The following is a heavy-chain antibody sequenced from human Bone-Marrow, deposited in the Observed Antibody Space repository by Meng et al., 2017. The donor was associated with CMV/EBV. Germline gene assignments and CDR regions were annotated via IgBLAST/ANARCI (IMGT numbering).Heavy chain of an antibody. CDR1: GGSISSYY. J-gene: IGHJ6*02. D-gene: IGHD3-10*01. V-gene: IGHV4-59*01. Sequence: GSLRLSCTVSGGSISSYYWSWIRRPPGKGLEYIGCIHYSGNINYNPSLKSRITISVDTSKNQFSLKLGSVTAADTAVYYCARDTTQWFGELQYYSGMDVWGQGTTVTVSS. CDR3: ARDTTQWFGELQYYSGMDV. CDR2: IHYSGNI.